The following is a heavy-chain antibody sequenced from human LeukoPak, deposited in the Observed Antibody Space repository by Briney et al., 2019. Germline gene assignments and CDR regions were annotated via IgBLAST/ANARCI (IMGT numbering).Heavy chain of an antibody. Sequence: GASVKVSCKASGYTFTGYYMHWVRQAPGQGLEWMGWINPNSGGTNYAQKFQGRVTMTRDTSISTAYMELSRLRSDDTAVYYCARDPYSGNYGNYYYYYMDVWGKGTTVTISS. CDR3: ARDPYSGNYGNYYYYYMDV. CDR1: GYTFTGYY. V-gene: IGHV1-2*02. J-gene: IGHJ6*03. CDR2: INPNSGGT. D-gene: IGHD1-26*01.